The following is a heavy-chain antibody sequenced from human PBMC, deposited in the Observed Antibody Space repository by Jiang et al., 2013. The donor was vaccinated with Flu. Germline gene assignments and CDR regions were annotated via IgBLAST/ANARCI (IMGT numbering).Heavy chain of an antibody. CDR3: ARADVGEGGYEYYFDY. D-gene: IGHD3-16*01. J-gene: IGHJ4*02. Sequence: GLVKPSETLSLTCTVSGGSISSYYWSWIRQPPGKGLEWIGYIYYSGSTNYNPSLKSRVTISVDTSKNQFSLKLSSVTAADTTVYYCARADVGEGGYEYYFDYWGQGTLVTVSS. CDR2: IYYSGST. V-gene: IGHV4-59*01. CDR1: GGSISSYY.